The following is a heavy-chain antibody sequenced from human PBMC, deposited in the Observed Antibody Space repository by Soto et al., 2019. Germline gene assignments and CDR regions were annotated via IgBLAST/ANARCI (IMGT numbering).Heavy chain of an antibody. J-gene: IGHJ4*02. V-gene: IGHV1-46*01. D-gene: IGHD2-15*01. Sequence: QVQLVQSGAEVKKPGASVKVSCKASGYTFTSYFMHWVRQAPGQGLEWMGIINPSGGSTSYEQKFQGRVTMDSATSTSTVYMELSSLRSEDTAVYYCARQYCSGGSCYTLDYWGQGTLVTVSS. CDR1: GYTFTSYF. CDR2: INPSGGST. CDR3: ARQYCSGGSCYTLDY.